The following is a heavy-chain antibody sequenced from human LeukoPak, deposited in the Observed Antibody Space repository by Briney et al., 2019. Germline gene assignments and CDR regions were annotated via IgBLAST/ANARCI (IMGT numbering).Heavy chain of an antibody. CDR3: ARGALLWFGAKMEYYFDS. J-gene: IGHJ4*02. V-gene: IGHV4-4*02. CDR2: IYHSGST. CDR1: GGSISSSNW. Sequence: SGTLSLTCAVSGGSISSSNWWSWVRQPPGKGLEWIGEIYHSGSTNYNPSLKSRVTISVDKSKNQFSLKLSSVTAADTAVYYCARGALLWFGAKMEYYFDSWGQGTPLTVSS. D-gene: IGHD3-10*01.